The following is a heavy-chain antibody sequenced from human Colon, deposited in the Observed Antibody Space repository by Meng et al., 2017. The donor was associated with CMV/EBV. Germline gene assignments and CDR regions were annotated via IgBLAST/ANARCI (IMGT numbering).Heavy chain of an antibody. CDR3: ARHRGHHYPHFAFDL. J-gene: IGHJ5*02. CDR1: ASFSSTTYY. V-gene: IGHV4-31*02. D-gene: IGHD3-10*01. CDR2: IYSSGTS. Sequence: ASFSSTTYYWTWVRQHPGKGLEWIGYIYSSGTSSHNPSLKSRLTISLDTTKNLCSMLLSSVTAAATAVYYCARHRGHHYPHFAFDLWGQGILVTVSS.